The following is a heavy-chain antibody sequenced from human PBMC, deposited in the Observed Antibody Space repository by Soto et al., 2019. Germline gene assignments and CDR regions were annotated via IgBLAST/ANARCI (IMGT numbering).Heavy chain of an antibody. Sequence: GGSLRLSCAASGFPFSSYAMSWVRPAPGKGLEWVSAISGSGGSTYYADSVKGRFTISRDNSKNTLYLQMNSLRSEDTAVYYCAKETLGHYYDSSGYPFDYWGQGTLVTVSS. J-gene: IGHJ4*02. CDR2: ISGSGGST. V-gene: IGHV3-23*01. CDR1: GFPFSSYA. D-gene: IGHD3-22*01. CDR3: AKETLGHYYDSSGYPFDY.